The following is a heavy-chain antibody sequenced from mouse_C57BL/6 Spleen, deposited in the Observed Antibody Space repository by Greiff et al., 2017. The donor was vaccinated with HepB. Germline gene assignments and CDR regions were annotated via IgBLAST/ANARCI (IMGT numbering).Heavy chain of an antibody. CDR2: ISDGGSYT. Sequence: EVKLMESGGGLVKPGGSLKLSCAASGFTFSSYAMSWVRQTPEKRLEWVATISDGGSYTYYPDSVKGRFTISRDNAKNTLYLQMSSLKSEDTAMYYCARHDLLFDYWGQGTTLTVSS. V-gene: IGHV5-6*03. CDR1: GFTFSSYA. J-gene: IGHJ2*01. D-gene: IGHD2-10*01. CDR3: ARHDLLFDY.